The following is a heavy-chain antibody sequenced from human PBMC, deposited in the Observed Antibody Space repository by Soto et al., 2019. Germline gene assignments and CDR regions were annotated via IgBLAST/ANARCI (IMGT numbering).Heavy chain of an antibody. D-gene: IGHD6-6*01. J-gene: IGHJ4*02. V-gene: IGHV1-2*02. CDR2: INPNTGGT. CDR3: AREGIEARIPSD. Sequence: QVQVVQSGAEVKKPGASVKVSCKASGYTFTGFFLHWVRQAPGQGLEWLGWINPNTGGTNYAQDFQGRIIMTRDTSISTAYLELTSLRSDDTAVYYCAREGIEARIPSDWGQGTLVTVSS. CDR1: GYTFTGFF.